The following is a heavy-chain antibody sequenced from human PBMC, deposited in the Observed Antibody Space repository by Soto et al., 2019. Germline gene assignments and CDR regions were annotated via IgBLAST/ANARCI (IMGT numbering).Heavy chain of an antibody. CDR1: GFTFSSYG. Sequence: PGGSLRLSCAASGFTFSSYGMHWVRQAPGKGLEWVAVISYDGSNKYYADSVKGRFTISRDNSKNTLYLQMNSLRAEDTAVYYCAKGKRDYDILTLNGVDVWGKGTTVTVSS. J-gene: IGHJ6*04. CDR2: ISYDGSNK. V-gene: IGHV3-30*18. D-gene: IGHD3-9*01. CDR3: AKGKRDYDILTLNGVDV.